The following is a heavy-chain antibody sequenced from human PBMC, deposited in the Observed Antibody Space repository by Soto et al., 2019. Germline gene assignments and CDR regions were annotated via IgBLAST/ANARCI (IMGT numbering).Heavy chain of an antibody. CDR3: AKENGDFDDYYMDV. CDR1: GFTFSSYA. CDR2: ISGSGGST. J-gene: IGHJ6*03. D-gene: IGHD4-17*01. Sequence: GGSLRLSCAASGFTFSSYAMTWVRQAPGKGLEWVSVISGSGGSTYYADSVKGRFTISRDNSKNTLYLQMNSLRAEDTAVYYCAKENGDFDDYYMDVWGKGTTGTVSS. V-gene: IGHV3-23*01.